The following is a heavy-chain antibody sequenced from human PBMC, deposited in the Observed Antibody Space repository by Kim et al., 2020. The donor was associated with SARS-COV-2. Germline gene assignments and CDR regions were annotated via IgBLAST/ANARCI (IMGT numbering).Heavy chain of an antibody. CDR3: ARALGYCSGGSCPIYYYYYGRDV. J-gene: IGHJ6*02. D-gene: IGHD2-15*01. V-gene: IGHV4-59*01. CDR2: IYYSGST. CDR1: GGSISSYY. Sequence: SETLSLTCTVSGGSISSYYWSWIRQPPGKGLEWIGYIYYSGSTNYNPSLKSRVTISVDTSKNQFSLKLSSVTAADTAVYYCARALGYCSGGSCPIYYYYYGRDVWGQGTTVPVSS.